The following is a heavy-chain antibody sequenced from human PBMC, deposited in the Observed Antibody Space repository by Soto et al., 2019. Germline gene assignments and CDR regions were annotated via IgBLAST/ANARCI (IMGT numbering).Heavy chain of an antibody. CDR2: IYYSGST. CDR1: GGSISSYY. CDR3: ARVTDTYYYGSESLAPIYYFDY. J-gene: IGHJ4*02. D-gene: IGHD3-10*01. V-gene: IGHV4-59*01. Sequence: PSETLSLTCTVSGGSISSYYWSWIWQPPGKGLEWIGYIYYSGSTNYNPSLKSRVTISVDTSKNQFSLKLSSVTAADTAVYYCARVTDTYYYGSESLAPIYYFDYWGQGTLVTVSS.